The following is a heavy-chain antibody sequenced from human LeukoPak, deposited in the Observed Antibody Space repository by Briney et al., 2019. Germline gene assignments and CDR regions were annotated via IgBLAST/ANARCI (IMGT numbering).Heavy chain of an antibody. J-gene: IGHJ6*03. CDR1: GGTFSSYA. Sequence: ASVKVSCKASGGTFSSYAISWARQAPGQGLEWMGGIIPIFGTANYAQKFQGRVTITTDESTSTAYMGLSSLRSEDTAVYYCARGDKTPPYYYYMDVWGKGTTVTVSS. V-gene: IGHV1-69*05. CDR2: IIPIFGTA. CDR3: ARGDKTPPYYYYMDV.